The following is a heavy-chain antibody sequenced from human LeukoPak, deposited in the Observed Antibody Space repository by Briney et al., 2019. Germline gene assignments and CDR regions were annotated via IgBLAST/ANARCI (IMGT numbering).Heavy chain of an antibody. Sequence: SVKVSCKASGGTFSSYAISWVRQAPGQGLEWMGGIIPIFGTANYAQKSQGRVTITADESTSTAYMELSSLRSEDTAVYYCALKYCSSTSCYRRNYYYYMDVWGKGTTVTVSS. V-gene: IGHV1-69*13. D-gene: IGHD2-2*01. CDR3: ALKYCSSTSCYRRNYYYYMDV. CDR1: GGTFSSYA. CDR2: IIPIFGTA. J-gene: IGHJ6*03.